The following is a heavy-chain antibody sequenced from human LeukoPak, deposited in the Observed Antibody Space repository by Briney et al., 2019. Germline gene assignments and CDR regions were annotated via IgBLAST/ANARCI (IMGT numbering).Heavy chain of an antibody. J-gene: IGHJ4*02. Sequence: PGGSLRLSCSASQFKFDTHGTHWLRQTPGKGLEYVSGINSDGLSTFYANSVKGRFTISRDNAKMTLYLQMVNDKAEDVSVYYGTKSTDGSAHVDYGGEGTLVTVFS. D-gene: IGHD1-1*01. V-gene: IGHV3-64*01. CDR3: TKSTDGSAHVDY. CDR2: INSDGLST. CDR1: QFKFDTHG.